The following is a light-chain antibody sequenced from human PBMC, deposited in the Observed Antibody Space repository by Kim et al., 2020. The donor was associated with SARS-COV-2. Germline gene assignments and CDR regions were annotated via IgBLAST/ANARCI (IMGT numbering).Light chain of an antibody. CDR2: LSS. CDR1: QSLPHRNWFRP. CDR3: MQTLQSPGT. V-gene: IGKV2-28*01. J-gene: IGKJ1*01. Sequence: PALLSRWVWQSLPHRNWFRPFDLFLEKAGPFPPALIYLSSNRASGVPDRFSGSGSGTDFTLKISRVEAEDVGVYYCMQTLQSPGTFGQGTKVDIK.